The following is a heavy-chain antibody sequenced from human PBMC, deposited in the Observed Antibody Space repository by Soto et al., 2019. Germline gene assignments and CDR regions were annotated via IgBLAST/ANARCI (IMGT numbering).Heavy chain of an antibody. Sequence: PGESLKISCKASGYTFTSYGIHWVRQAPGQRLEWMGWINAANGDTKYSPKFQGRVTITRDTSASTAYMELSSLRSEDTAVYYCVRRHVSATGIDWFDPWGQGTLGTVSS. J-gene: IGHJ5*02. V-gene: IGHV1-3*01. CDR3: VRRHVSATGIDWFDP. D-gene: IGHD6-13*01. CDR2: INAANGDT. CDR1: GYTFTSYG.